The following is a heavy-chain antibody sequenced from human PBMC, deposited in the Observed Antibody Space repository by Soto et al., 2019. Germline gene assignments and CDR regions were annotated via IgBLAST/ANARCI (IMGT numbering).Heavy chain of an antibody. CDR3: AILLLFESLGPLPQLGY. J-gene: IGHJ4*02. CDR1: GYTFTGYG. D-gene: IGHD3-10*01. V-gene: IGHV1-18*01. Sequence: QVQLVQSGAEVKKPGASVKVSCKASGYTFTGYGISWVRQAPGQGLEWMGWFSAYNGNTNYAQKLQGRVTMTTDTPTRTAYLELSSLGSDDTGVYYCAILLLFESLGPLPQLGYWGQGTLVTVSS. CDR2: FSAYNGNT.